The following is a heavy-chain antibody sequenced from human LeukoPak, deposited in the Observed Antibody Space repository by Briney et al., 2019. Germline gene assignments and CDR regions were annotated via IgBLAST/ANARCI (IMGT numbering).Heavy chain of an antibody. CDR3: AKLGSSGYFQH. CDR2: ISSSGVST. CDR1: GFTFGSYA. V-gene: IGHV3-23*01. Sequence: PGGSLRLSXAASGFTFGSYALSWVRQALGKGLEWMSSISSSGVSTYYADSVKGRFTISRDNSKNTLYLQVNSLRAEDMAVYYCAKLGSSGYFQHWGQGTLVTVSS. J-gene: IGHJ1*01. D-gene: IGHD3-22*01.